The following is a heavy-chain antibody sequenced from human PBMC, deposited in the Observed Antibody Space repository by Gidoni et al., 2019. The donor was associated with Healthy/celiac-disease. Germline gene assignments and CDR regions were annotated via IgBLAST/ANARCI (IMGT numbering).Heavy chain of an antibody. Sequence: EVQLLESGGGLVQPGGSLRLSCAASGFTFSSYAMSWVRQAPGKGLEWVSAISGSGGSTYYADSVKGRFTISRDNSKNTLYLQMNSRRAEDTAVYYCAKDKGPDCSGGSCYYYGMDVWGQGTTVTVSS. CDR2: ISGSGGST. V-gene: IGHV3-23*01. J-gene: IGHJ6*02. CDR3: AKDKGPDCSGGSCYYYGMDV. CDR1: GFTFSSYA. D-gene: IGHD2-15*01.